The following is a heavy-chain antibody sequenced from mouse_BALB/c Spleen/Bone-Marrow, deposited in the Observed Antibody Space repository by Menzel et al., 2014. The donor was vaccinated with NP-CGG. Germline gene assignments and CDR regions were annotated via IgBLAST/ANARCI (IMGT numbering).Heavy chain of an antibody. D-gene: IGHD2-4*01. Sequence: EVMLVESGGGLVQPGGSLKLSCAASGFTFSSYGMSWVRQTPDKRLEMIATINNNGGDTYYPDSVKGRFTISRDNARNTLYLQMSILKSEDTAMYYCARGYDYSSWFAYWGQGTLVTVSP. CDR3: ARGYDYSSWFAY. CDR2: INNNGGDT. V-gene: IGHV5-6-3*01. CDR1: GFTFSSYG. J-gene: IGHJ3*01.